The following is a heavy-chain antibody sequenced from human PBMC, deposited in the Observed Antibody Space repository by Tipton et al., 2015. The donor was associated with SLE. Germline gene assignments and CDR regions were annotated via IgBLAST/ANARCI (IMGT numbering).Heavy chain of an antibody. D-gene: IGHD3-22*01. V-gene: IGHV3-7*05. Sequence: LSLTCAASGFTFSSYWMSWVRQAPGKGLEWVANIKQDGSEKYYVDSVKGRFTISRDNAKNSLYLQMNSLRAEDTAVYYCARDTYYDSSGYSDAFDIWGQGTMVTVSS. CDR3: ARDTYYDSSGYSDAFDI. J-gene: IGHJ3*02. CDR1: GFTFSSYW. CDR2: IKQDGSEK.